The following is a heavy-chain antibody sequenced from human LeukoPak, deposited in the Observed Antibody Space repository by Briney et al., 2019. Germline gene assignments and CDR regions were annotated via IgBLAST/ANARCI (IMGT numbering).Heavy chain of an antibody. CDR2: FDPEDGET. CDR3: AIDYYASGNYYNGPHN. CDR1: GYIFTELL. D-gene: IGHD3-10*01. V-gene: IGHV1-24*01. Sequence: ASVKVSCKVSGYIFTELLIHWVRQAPGKGLEWMGGFDPEDGETIYAQKFQGRVTMTEDTSTDTVYMELSSLRSEDTAVYYCAIDYYASGNYYNGPHNWGPGTLVTVSS. J-gene: IGHJ4*02.